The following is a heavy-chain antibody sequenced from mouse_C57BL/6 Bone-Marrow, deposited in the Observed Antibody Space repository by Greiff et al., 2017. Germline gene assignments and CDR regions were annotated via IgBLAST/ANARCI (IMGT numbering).Heavy chain of an antibody. CDR3: ARYSNYPYYFDY. CDR1: GYAFSSSW. V-gene: IGHV1-82*01. J-gene: IGHJ2*01. Sequence: QVQLKQSGPELVKPGASVKISCKASGYAFSSSWMNWVKQRPGKGLEWIGRIYPGDGDTNYNGKFKGKATLTADKSSSTAYMQLSSLTSEDSAVYFCARYSNYPYYFDYWGQGTTLTVSS. D-gene: IGHD2-5*01. CDR2: IYPGDGDT.